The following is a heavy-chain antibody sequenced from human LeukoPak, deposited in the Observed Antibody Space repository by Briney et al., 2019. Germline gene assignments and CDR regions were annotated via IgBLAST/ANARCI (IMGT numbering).Heavy chain of an antibody. CDR2: ISSSSSTI. D-gene: IGHD3-16*01. V-gene: IGHV3-48*02. CDR3: ARDVRGYYFDY. J-gene: IGHJ4*02. Sequence: GGSLRLSCAASGFTFSSYSMNWVRQAPGKGLEWVSYISSSSSTIYYADSVKGRFTISRDNAKNSPYLQMNSLRDEDTAVYYCARDVRGYYFDYWGQGTLVTVSS. CDR1: GFTFSSYS.